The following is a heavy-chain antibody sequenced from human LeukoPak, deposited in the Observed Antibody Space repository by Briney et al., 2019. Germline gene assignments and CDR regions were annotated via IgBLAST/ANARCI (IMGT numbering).Heavy chain of an antibody. D-gene: IGHD6-13*01. CDR3: ARGGYSTTWYMNFDY. CDR1: GFAFSSYA. J-gene: IGHJ4*02. Sequence: GGSLRLSCAASGFAFSSYAMHWVRQAPGKGLKWVTVISYDGLNEYYADSVKGRFTISRDNSKNTLYLQMNSLRAEDTAVYYCARGGYSTTWYMNFDYWGQGTLVTVSS. V-gene: IGHV3-30*04. CDR2: ISYDGLNE.